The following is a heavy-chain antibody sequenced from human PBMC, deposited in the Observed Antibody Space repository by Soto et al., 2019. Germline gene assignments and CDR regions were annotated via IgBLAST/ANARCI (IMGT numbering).Heavy chain of an antibody. J-gene: IGHJ4*02. CDR2: INEDESNT. CDR3: ARGLCLDY. V-gene: IGHV3-74*01. Sequence: EVQLVESGGGLVQPGGSLRLSCATSGFTFSNYWMHWVRQAPGKGPVWVSRINEDESNTNYADSVKGRFTISRDNAKNTLYLQMNRLRAEDTAVYYCARGLCLDYWGQGTRVTVSS. D-gene: IGHD3-16*01. CDR1: GFTFSNYW.